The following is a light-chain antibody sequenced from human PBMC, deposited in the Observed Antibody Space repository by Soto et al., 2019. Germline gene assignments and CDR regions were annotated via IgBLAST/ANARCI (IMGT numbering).Light chain of an antibody. CDR1: QSVNNN. J-gene: IGKJ4*01. CDR3: QQHNNWPLN. V-gene: IGKV3-15*01. CDR2: GVS. Sequence: EIVMTQSPATLSVFPGERATLSCRASQSVNNNLAWYQQKPGQAPRLLIYGVSTRATGIPARFSGSGSGTAFTLDISSLQSEDFAVYYCQQHNNWPLNFGAGTTVEI.